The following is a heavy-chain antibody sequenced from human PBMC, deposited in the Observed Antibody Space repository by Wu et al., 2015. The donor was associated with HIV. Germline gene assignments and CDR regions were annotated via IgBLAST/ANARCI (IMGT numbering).Heavy chain of an antibody. CDR1: GYTFTGFY. D-gene: IGHD2-2*01. CDR3: AKVVAPAVATYYFDY. Sequence: QVQLVQSGAEVKKPGASVKVSCKTSGYTFTGFYLHWVRQAPGQGLEWIGRISPNSGGTHYAEKFEDRVTMTSDTSISTAYMELSRLTSDDTAVYYCAKVVAPAVATYYFDYWGQGTLVTVSS. V-gene: IGHV1-2*06. CDR2: ISPNSGGT. J-gene: IGHJ4*02.